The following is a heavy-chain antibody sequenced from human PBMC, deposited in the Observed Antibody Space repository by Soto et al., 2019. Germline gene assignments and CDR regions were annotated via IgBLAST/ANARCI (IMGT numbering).Heavy chain of an antibody. J-gene: IGHJ5*02. CDR1: GTSISSYY. D-gene: IGHD3-22*01. CDR3: ARDSVRYYYDSSGDNWFDP. CDR2: IHYSGTT. Sequence: SETLSLTCTVSGTSISSYYWSWIRQPPGKGLEWIASIHYSGTTNYNPSLASRVTLSVDTSKNQFSLKLSSVTAADTAVYYCARDSVRYYYDSSGDNWFDPWGQGTLVTVS. V-gene: IGHV4-59*12.